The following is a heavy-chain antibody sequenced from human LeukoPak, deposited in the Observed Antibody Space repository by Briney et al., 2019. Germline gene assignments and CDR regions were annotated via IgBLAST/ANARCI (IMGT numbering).Heavy chain of an antibody. CDR2: ISGSGGST. Sequence: GGSLRLSCAASGFTFSSYAMSWVRQAPGKGLEWVSAISGSGGSTYYADSVKGRFTISRDNSKNTLYLQMNSLRAEDTAVYYCAQSDTKITIFGVVPFDYWGQGTLVTVSS. V-gene: IGHV3-23*01. CDR1: GFTFSSYA. CDR3: AQSDTKITIFGVVPFDY. D-gene: IGHD3-3*01. J-gene: IGHJ4*02.